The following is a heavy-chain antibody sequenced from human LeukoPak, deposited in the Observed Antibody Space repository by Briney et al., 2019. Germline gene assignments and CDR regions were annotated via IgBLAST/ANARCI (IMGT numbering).Heavy chain of an antibody. Sequence: ASVKVSCKASGGTFSSYAISWVRQAPGQGLEWMGRIIPILGIANYAQKFQGRVTITADKSTSTAYMELSSLRSEDTAVYYCARGRKRYSGSYGKLDYWGQGTLVTVSS. J-gene: IGHJ4*02. CDR2: IIPILGIA. CDR3: ARGRKRYSGSYGKLDY. CDR1: GGTFSSYA. D-gene: IGHD1-26*01. V-gene: IGHV1-69*04.